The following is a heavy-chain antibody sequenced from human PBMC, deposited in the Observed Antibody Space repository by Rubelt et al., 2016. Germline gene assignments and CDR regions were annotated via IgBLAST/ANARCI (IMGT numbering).Heavy chain of an antibody. CDR3: ARRYQLLPPLI. CDR2: AYYSGNA. CDR1: GGSISSGVYY. Sequence: QLQLQESGPGLVKASETLSLTCSVSGGSISSGVYYGGWIRQPPGTGLEWIGNAYYSGNAYYNPSLKGRATISVDTSKDQLPQKLCSVTAAGTAVYYCARRYQLLPPLIWGQGTMVTVSS. J-gene: IGHJ3*02. V-gene: IGHV4-39*01. D-gene: IGHD2-2*01.